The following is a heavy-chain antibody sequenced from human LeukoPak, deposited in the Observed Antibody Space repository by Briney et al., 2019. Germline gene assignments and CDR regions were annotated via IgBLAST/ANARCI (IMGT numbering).Heavy chain of an antibody. V-gene: IGHV1-18*04. J-gene: IGHJ6*04. CDR2: ISAYNGNT. CDR1: GYTFTSYG. CDR3: ARLAGTTPYYYYGMDV. Sequence: ASVKVSCKASGYTFTSYGISWVRQAPGQGPEWMGWISAYNGNTNYAQKLQGRVTMTTDTSTSTAYMELRSLRSDDTAVYYCARLAGTTPYYYYGMDVWGKGTTVTVSS. D-gene: IGHD1-1*01.